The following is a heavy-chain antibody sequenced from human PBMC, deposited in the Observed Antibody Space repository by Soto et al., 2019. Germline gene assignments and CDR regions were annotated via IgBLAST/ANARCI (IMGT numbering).Heavy chain of an antibody. V-gene: IGHV1-2*02. CDR2: ISPKSGGT. CDR1: GYSFIDYY. D-gene: IGHD3-9*01. J-gene: IGHJ4*02. CDR3: ARPPGYISDWYSFDL. Sequence: ASVKVSCKASGYSFIDYYIHWVRQAPGQGFEWRGRISPKSGGTNYAQKFEGRVTMTWDTSLNTAYMELSSLISDDTAVYYCARPPGYISDWYSFDLWGQGTLVTVSS.